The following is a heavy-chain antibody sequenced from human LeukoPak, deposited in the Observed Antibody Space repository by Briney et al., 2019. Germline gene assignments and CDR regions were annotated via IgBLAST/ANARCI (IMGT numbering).Heavy chain of an antibody. J-gene: IGHJ5*02. CDR1: GGSFSGYY. CDR3: ASQGYCTNGVCHL. CDR2: INHSGST. D-gene: IGHD2-8*01. Sequence: SETLSLTCAVYGGSFSGYYWSWIRQPPGKGLEWIGEINHSGSTNYNPSLKSRVTISVDTSKNQFSLKLSSVTAADTAAYYCASQGYCTNGVCHLWGQGTLVTVSS. V-gene: IGHV4-34*01.